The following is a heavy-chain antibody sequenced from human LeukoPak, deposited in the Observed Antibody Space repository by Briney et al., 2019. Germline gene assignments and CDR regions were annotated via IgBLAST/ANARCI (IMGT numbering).Heavy chain of an antibody. J-gene: IGHJ4*02. CDR1: GFTFTSYT. V-gene: IGHV3-21*01. CDR2: ISSSSGYI. Sequence: GGSLRLSCAASGFTFTSYTMNWVRQAPGKGLEWVSSISSSSGYIYYADSLKGRFTISRDNAKNSLYLQMNSLRAEDTALYYCARGTPTTRDFDSWGQGTLVTVSS. D-gene: IGHD4-11*01. CDR3: ARGTPTTRDFDS.